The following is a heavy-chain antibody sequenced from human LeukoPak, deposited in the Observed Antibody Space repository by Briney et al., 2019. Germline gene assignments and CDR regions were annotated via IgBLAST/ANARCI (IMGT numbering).Heavy chain of an antibody. CDR1: GFTFSSYA. Sequence: GGSLRLSCAASGFTFSSYAMSWVRQAPGKGLEWVSAISGSGGSTYYADSVKGRFTISRDKSKNTLYLQMNSLRAEDTAVYYCAKDWEYGDYVGDDAFDIWGQGTMVTVSS. D-gene: IGHD4-17*01. CDR2: ISGSGGST. V-gene: IGHV3-23*01. J-gene: IGHJ3*02. CDR3: AKDWEYGDYVGDDAFDI.